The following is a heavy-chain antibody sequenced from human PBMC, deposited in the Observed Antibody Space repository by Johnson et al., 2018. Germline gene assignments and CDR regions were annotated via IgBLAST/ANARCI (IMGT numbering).Heavy chain of an antibody. J-gene: IGHJ6*02. Sequence: QVQLVQSGGGVVQPGRSLRLSCAASGFTFSSYGMQWVRQAPGKGLEWVAVIWYDGGNKYYADSVKGRFIISRDNSKNTVYLKMNSLRAEDTSVYYCARGRELLWFGEFHRNHYYYYYGMDVWGQGTTVTVSS. CDR1: GFTFSSYG. D-gene: IGHD3-10*01. CDR2: IWYDGGNK. V-gene: IGHV3-33*01. CDR3: ARGRELLWFGEFHRNHYYYYYGMDV.